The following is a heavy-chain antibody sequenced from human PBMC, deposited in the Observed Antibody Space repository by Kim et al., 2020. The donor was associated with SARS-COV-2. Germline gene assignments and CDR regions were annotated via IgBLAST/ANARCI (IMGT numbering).Heavy chain of an antibody. V-gene: IGHV1-2*02. Sequence: ASAKVSCKASGYTFTDYYLHWIRQAPGQGLEWLGWISPNSGDTTYAQKFQGRVTITRDTSITTAYMELNSLRSDDTALYFCTREDYWGQGTLVTVSS. CDR2: ISPNSGDT. CDR3: TREDY. J-gene: IGHJ4*02. CDR1: GYTFTDYY.